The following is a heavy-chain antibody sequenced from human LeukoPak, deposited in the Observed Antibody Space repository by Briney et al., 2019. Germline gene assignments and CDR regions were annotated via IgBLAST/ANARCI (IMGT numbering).Heavy chain of an antibody. CDR1: GGSISSYY. CDR2: IYYSGST. D-gene: IGHD2-15*01. CDR3: ARRGYCSGGTCYCFDY. Sequence: SETLSLTCTVSGGSISSYYWSWIRQPPGKGLEWIGHIYYSGSTNYNPSLKSRVTISVDTSKNQFSLELSSVTAADTAVYYCARRGYCSGGTCYCFDYWGQGTLVTVSS. J-gene: IGHJ4*02. V-gene: IGHV4-59*08.